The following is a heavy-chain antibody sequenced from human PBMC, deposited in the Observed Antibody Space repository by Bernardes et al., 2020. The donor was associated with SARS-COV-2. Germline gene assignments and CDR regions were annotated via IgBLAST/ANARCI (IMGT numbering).Heavy chain of an antibody. J-gene: IGHJ4*02. Sequence: GGSLRLSCAASGFTFGDYAMHWVRQAPGKGLEWVSGISWNSGSIGYADSVKGRFTISRDNAKNSLYLQMNSLRAEDTAVYYCAKVASMVRGVTPYYFDYWGQGTLVTVSS. CDR1: GFTFGDYA. D-gene: IGHD3-10*01. CDR2: ISWNSGSI. V-gene: IGHV3-9*01. CDR3: AKVASMVRGVTPYYFDY.